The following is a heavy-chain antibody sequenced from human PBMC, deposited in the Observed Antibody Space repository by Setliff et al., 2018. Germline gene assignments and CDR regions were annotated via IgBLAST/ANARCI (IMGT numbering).Heavy chain of an antibody. V-gene: IGHV4-59*02. D-gene: IGHD5-18*01. CDR2: IFYSGET. CDR3: ARGSGRGYSYGLFDY. CDR1: GGSVSTYF. Sequence: PSETLSLTCTVSGGSVSTYFWSWIRQSPGKGLDWIGYIFYSGETYYNPSFKSRVSMSVDTSNDQFSLSLTSVTAADTAVYYCARGSGRGYSYGLFDYWGRGALVTVSS. J-gene: IGHJ4*02.